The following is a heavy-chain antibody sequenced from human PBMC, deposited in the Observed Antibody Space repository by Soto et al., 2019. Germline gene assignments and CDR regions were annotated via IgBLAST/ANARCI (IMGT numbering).Heavy chain of an antibody. V-gene: IGHV5-51*01. D-gene: IGHD3-9*01. Sequence: GESLKISCXGSGYSFTSYWIGWVRQMPGKGLEWMGIIYPGDSDTRYSPSFQGQVTISADKSISTAYLQWSSLKASDTAMYYCARHRGYSSILPGYYTVARAGYYYGMDVWGQGTTVTVSS. CDR3: ARHRGYSSILPGYYTVARAGYYYGMDV. J-gene: IGHJ6*02. CDR1: GYSFTSYW. CDR2: IYPGDSDT.